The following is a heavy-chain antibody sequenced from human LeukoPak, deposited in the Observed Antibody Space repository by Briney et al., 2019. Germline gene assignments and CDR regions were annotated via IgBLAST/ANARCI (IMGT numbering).Heavy chain of an antibody. Sequence: GGSLRLSCAASGFTFSSYSMNWVRQAPGKGLEWVSSISSSSSYIYYADSVKGRFTISRDNAKNSLYLQMNSLRAEDTAVYYCARDGYYGSGSYYDLLTFDYWGQGTLVTVPS. CDR1: GFTFSSYS. D-gene: IGHD3-10*01. CDR2: ISSSSSYI. CDR3: ARDGYYGSGSYYDLLTFDY. V-gene: IGHV3-21*01. J-gene: IGHJ4*02.